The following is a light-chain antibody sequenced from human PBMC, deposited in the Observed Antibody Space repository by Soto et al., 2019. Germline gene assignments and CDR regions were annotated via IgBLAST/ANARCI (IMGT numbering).Light chain of an antibody. V-gene: IGLV8-61*01. J-gene: IGLJ3*02. CDR3: VLYMGRGIWV. CDR1: SGSVSTNNY. CDR2: HTN. Sequence: QTVVTQEPSFSVSPGGTVTLTCALSSGSVSTNNYPSWCQQTPGQPPRTLIFHTNTRSSGVPDRFSGSILGSKAALTITGAQADDESDYYCVLYMGRGIWVFGGGTQLTVL.